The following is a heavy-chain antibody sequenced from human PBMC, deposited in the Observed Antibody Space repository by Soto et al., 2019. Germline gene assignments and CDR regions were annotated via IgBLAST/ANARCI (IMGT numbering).Heavy chain of an antibody. CDR2: VSYDGSNK. V-gene: IGHV3-30*04. CDR3: AKDRGRYCSGARCYLFDS. CDR1: GVTFNTYA. Sequence: GSLRLSCAASGVTFNTYAMHWVRQAPGKGLEWVAIVSYDGSNKYYADSVKGRFTISRDNSKSTLNLQMNSVRAEDTAVYYCAKDRGRYCSGARCYLFDSWGQGTLVTVSS. D-gene: IGHD2-15*01. J-gene: IGHJ4*02.